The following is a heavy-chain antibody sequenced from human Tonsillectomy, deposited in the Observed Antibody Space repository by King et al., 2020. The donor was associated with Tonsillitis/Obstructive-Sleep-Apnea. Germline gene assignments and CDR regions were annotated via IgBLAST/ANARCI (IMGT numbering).Heavy chain of an antibody. Sequence: QLKESGPGLVKPSETLSLTCTVSGGSISSYYWSWIRQPPGKGLEWIGYIYYSGSTNYNPSLKSRVTISVDTSKNQFSLKLSSVTAADTAVYYCARDPLGGSGTNWFDPWGQGTLVTVSS. J-gene: IGHJ5*02. CDR3: ARDPLGGSGTNWFDP. CDR1: GGSISSYY. CDR2: IYYSGST. V-gene: IGHV4-59*01. D-gene: IGHD6-25*01.